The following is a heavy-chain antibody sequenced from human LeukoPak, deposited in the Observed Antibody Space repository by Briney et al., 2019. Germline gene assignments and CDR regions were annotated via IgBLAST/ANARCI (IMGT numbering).Heavy chain of an antibody. CDR1: GGSISSSSYY. CDR3: AARRVLLWFGELKSSRAFDI. CDR2: IYYSGST. Sequence: SETLSLTCTVSGGSISSSSYYWGWIRQPPGKGLEWIGSIYYSGSTYYNPSLKSRVTISVDTSKNQFSLKLSSVTAADTAVYYCAARRVLLWFGELKSSRAFDIWGQGTMVTVSS. J-gene: IGHJ3*02. V-gene: IGHV4-39*07. D-gene: IGHD3-10*01.